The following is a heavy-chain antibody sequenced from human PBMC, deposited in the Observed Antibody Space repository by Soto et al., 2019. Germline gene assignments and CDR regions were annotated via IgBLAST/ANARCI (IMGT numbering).Heavy chain of an antibody. V-gene: IGHV3-21*02. CDR3: ARGPLYYFDY. CDR2: ISSRSTNT. Sequence: EVQLLESGGGLVKPGGSLGLSCEDSGFTFSSYTMNWIRRAPGKGLEWVSSISSRSTNTHYADSVRGRFTISRDNAKRSLYLQMNSLRAEDTAVYYCARGPLYYFDYWGQGTLVTVSS. J-gene: IGHJ4*02. CDR1: GFTFSSYT.